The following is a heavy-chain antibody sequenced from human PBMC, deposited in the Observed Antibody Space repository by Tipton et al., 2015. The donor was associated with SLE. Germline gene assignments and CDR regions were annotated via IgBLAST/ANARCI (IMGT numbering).Heavy chain of an antibody. CDR2: IYYSGST. D-gene: IGHD6-19*01. CDR1: GGSISSYY. J-gene: IGHJ4*02. V-gene: IGHV4-59*12. CDR3: ARERGSAFDY. Sequence: TLSLTCTVSGGSISSYYWSWIRQPPGKGLEWIGYIYYSGSTNYNPSLKSRVTISVDTSKNQFSLKLSSVTAADTAVYYCARERGSAFDYWGQGTLVTVSS.